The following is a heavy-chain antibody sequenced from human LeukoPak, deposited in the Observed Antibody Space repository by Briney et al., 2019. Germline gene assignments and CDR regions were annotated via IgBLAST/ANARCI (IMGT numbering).Heavy chain of an antibody. D-gene: IGHD6-19*01. CDR1: GGSISSYY. CDR2: IYYSGST. V-gene: IGHV4-59*01. CDR3: ARSIAVATFDY. J-gene: IGHJ4*02. Sequence: PSETLSLTCTVSGGSISSYYWSRIRQPPGKGLEWIGYIYYSGSTNYNPSLKSRVTISVDTSKNQFSLKLSSVTAADTAVYYCARSIAVATFDYWGQGTLVTVSS.